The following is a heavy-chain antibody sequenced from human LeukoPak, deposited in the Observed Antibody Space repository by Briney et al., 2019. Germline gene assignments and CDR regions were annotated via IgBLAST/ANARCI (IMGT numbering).Heavy chain of an antibody. D-gene: IGHD6-13*01. J-gene: IGHJ6*03. Sequence: ASVKVSCKASGGTFSSYAISWVRQAPGQGLEWMGGIIPIFGTANYAQKFQGRVTITTDESTSTAYMELSSLRSEDTAVYYCARVAAGSSSWYDYYYMDVWGKGTTVTVSS. CDR1: GGTFSSYA. CDR2: IIPIFGTA. CDR3: ARVAAGSSSWYDYYYMDV. V-gene: IGHV1-69*05.